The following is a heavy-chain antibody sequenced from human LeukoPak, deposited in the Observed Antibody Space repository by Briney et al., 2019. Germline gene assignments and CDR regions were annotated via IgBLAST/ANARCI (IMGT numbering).Heavy chain of an antibody. V-gene: IGHV3-21*01. D-gene: IGHD6-19*01. Sequence: TGGSLRLSCVASGFSFSRNRMNWGPPAPGEGVECVSYICTSSSYIYYADSVKGRFTISRDNARNSLYLQMNSLRAEDTAVYYCAKDHSHSSGCCYFDYWGQGTLVIVSS. CDR1: GFSFSRNR. CDR3: AKDHSHSSGCCYFDY. J-gene: IGHJ4*02. CDR2: ICTSSSYI.